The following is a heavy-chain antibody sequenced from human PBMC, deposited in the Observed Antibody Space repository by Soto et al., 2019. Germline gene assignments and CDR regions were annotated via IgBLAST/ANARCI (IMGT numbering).Heavy chain of an antibody. V-gene: IGHV1-18*01. CDR3: ARGYTESQVTPIRY. D-gene: IGHD1-1*01. CDR2: ISAYNGNT. J-gene: IGHJ4*02. Sequence: ASVKVSCKASGYTFSTYGITWVGQAPGQGLEWMGWISAYNGNTNYAQKLQGRLTMTTDTSTSTAYMELRSLRSDDTAVYYCARGYTESQVTPIRYWGQGTLVKVSS. CDR1: GYTFSTYG.